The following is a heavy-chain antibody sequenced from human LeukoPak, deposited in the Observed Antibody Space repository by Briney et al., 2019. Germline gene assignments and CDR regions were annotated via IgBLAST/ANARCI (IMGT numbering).Heavy chain of an antibody. J-gene: IGHJ4*02. Sequence: PGGSLRLSCAASGFTFSSYWMIWVRQAPGKGLEWVANIQQDGSEKYYVDSVKGRFTISRDNAKNSLYLQMNSLRAEDTAVYYCARNPPRYFNWGQGTLVTVST. D-gene: IGHD1-26*01. CDR2: IQQDGSEK. CDR3: ARNPPRYFN. CDR1: GFTFSSYW. V-gene: IGHV3-7*05.